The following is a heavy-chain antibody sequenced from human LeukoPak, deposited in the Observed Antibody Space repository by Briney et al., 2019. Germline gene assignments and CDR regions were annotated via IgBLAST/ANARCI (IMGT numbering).Heavy chain of an antibody. CDR1: GFTFSSYD. D-gene: IGHD6-13*01. CDR3: ARGRAGYSSSWYPPKRYWFDP. V-gene: IGHV3-13*01. J-gene: IGHJ5*02. CDR2: IGTAGDT. Sequence: GGSLRLSCAASGFTFSSYDMHWVRHATGKGLEWVSAIGTAGDTYYPGSVKGRFTISRENAKNSLYLQMNSLRAGDTAVYYCARGRAGYSSSWYPPKRYWFDPWGQGTLVTVSS.